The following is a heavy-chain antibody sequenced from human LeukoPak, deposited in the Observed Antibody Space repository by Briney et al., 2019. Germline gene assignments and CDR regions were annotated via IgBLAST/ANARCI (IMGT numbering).Heavy chain of an antibody. CDR1: GFTLSSYA. CDR3: AKAVGVVDETTDSDY. CDR2: ISGSGGST. V-gene: IGHV3-23*01. Sequence: HGGSLRLSCAASGFTLSSYAMSWVRQAPPKGLECVSAISGSGGSTYYAHSAKGRFTISRDNSKNTLYLQMNRLSAEDTAVYYCAKAVGVVDETTDSDYWGQGTLVTVSS. D-gene: IGHD2-15*01. J-gene: IGHJ4*02.